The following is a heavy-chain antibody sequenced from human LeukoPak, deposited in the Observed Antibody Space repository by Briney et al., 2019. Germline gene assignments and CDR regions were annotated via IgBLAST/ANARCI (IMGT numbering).Heavy chain of an antibody. J-gene: IGHJ4*02. Sequence: SVKASRNASRYTFTGYYMHSWRQAPGQGREWWGWISAYNGNTNYAQRLQSRVTMTTDTSTSTAYMELRSLRSDDTAVYYCARDEDVATISCGYWGQGTLVTVSS. CDR3: ARDEDVATISCGY. CDR2: ISAYNGNT. CDR1: RYTFTGYY. V-gene: IGHV1-18*04. D-gene: IGHD5-12*01.